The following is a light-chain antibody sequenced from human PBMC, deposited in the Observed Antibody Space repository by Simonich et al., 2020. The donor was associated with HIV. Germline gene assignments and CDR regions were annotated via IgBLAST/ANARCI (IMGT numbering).Light chain of an antibody. Sequence: QSALTQPASVSGSPGQSITISCTGTSSDVGSYNLISWYQQHPGKAPKLMLYEGSKRPSGVSNRFSGYKSGNTASLTISGLQAEDEADYYSCSYAGSSTYVVFGGGTKLTVL. J-gene: IGLJ2*01. CDR3: CSYAGSSTYVV. CDR1: SSDVGSYNL. CDR2: EGS. V-gene: IGLV2-23*01.